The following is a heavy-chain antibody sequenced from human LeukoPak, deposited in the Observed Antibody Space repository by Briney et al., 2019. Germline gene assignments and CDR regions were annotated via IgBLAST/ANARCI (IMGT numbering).Heavy chain of an antibody. J-gene: IGHJ6*03. D-gene: IGHD1-1*01. CDR1: GGSISSSLNH. CDR2: AFHSGNT. V-gene: IGHV4-39*01. CDR3: ARQIVGTSWNYYYSYIDV. Sequence: PSETLSLTCSVSGGSISSSLNHWGWLRQPPGKGLEWIGNAFHSGNTYSSPSLQSRVAFSVDTSKNQFSLKLTSVTATDTAVYYCARQIVGTSWNYYYSYIDVWGKGTSVSVSS.